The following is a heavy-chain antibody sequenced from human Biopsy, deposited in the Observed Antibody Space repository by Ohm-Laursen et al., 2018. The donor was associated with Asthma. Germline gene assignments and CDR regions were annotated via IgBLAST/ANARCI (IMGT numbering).Heavy chain of an antibody. CDR1: GFSFSNFA. D-gene: IGHD1-1*01. J-gene: IGHJ3*02. V-gene: IGHV3-30*01. CDR2: ILKDASTQ. Sequence: SLRLSCAAPGFSFSNFAIHWVRQAPGKGLEWVGVILKDASTQDYADSVKGRFTMARDNSKNTLDLQMNSLREEDTAVYYCVRDGTGDAFDIWGQGTVVSVSS. CDR3: VRDGTGDAFDI.